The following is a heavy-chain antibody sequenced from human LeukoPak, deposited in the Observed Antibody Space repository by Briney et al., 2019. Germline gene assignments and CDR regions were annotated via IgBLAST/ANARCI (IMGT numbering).Heavy chain of an antibody. Sequence: GGSLRLSCVASGFSFDICAMSWVRQAPGKGPEWVSSIGGPTETFYADSVKGRFTVSRDNSQNTLYLQMNSLRAEDTAVYYCAKDATPRNSIWDYFGKWGRGALVTVST. D-gene: IGHD4-23*01. V-gene: IGHV3-23*01. CDR3: AKDATPRNSIWDYFGK. J-gene: IGHJ4*02. CDR1: GFSFDICA. CDR2: IGGPTET.